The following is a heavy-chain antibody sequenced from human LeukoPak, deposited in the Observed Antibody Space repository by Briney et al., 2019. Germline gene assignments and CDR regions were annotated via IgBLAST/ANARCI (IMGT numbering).Heavy chain of an antibody. Sequence: GGSLRLSCAASGFTFSSYWMHWVRQAPGKGLVWVSRINSDGSSTNYADSVKGRFTISRDNAKNSLYLQMNSLRAEDTAVYYCARSFDWTPFDYWGQGTLVTVSS. V-gene: IGHV3-74*01. J-gene: IGHJ4*02. CDR3: ARSFDWTPFDY. D-gene: IGHD3-9*01. CDR2: INSDGSST. CDR1: GFTFSSYW.